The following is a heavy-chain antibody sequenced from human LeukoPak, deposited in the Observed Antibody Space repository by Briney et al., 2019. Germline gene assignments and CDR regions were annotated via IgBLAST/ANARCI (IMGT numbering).Heavy chain of an antibody. CDR3: AKSSDCSSTSCYVGIDY. D-gene: IGHD2-2*01. CDR2: ISYDGSNK. CDR1: GFIFSNYG. J-gene: IGHJ4*02. Sequence: GGSLRLSCAASGFIFSNYGMHWVRQAPGKGLEWVAVISYDGSNKYYADSVKGRFTISRDNSKNALYLQMNSLRAEDTAVYYCAKSSDCSSTSCYVGIDYWGQGTLVTVSS. V-gene: IGHV3-30*18.